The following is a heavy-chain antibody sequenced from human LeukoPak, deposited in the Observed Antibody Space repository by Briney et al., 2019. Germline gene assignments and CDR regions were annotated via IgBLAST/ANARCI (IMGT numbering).Heavy chain of an antibody. CDR3: ARYTRKNGAFDI. Sequence: ASVKVSCKASGYTFTSYDINWVRLATGQGLEWMGWMNPNSGNTNYAQKLQCRVTMTTDTSTSTVYMELRSLRSDDTAVYYCARYTRKNGAFDIWGQGTMVSVSS. CDR2: MNPNSGNT. V-gene: IGHV1-18*01. J-gene: IGHJ3*02. CDR1: GYTFTSYD. D-gene: IGHD2-8*01.